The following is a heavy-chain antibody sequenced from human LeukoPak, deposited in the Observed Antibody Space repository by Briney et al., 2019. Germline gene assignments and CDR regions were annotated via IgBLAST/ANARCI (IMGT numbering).Heavy chain of an antibody. CDR2: ISGSGGST. CDR3: AKVGGTYYYDSSGYFYGMDV. D-gene: IGHD3-22*01. V-gene: IGHV3-23*01. J-gene: IGHJ6*02. CDR1: GFTFSSYA. Sequence: GGSLRLSCAASGFTFSSYAMSWVCQAPGKGLEWVSAISGSGGSTYYADSVKGRFTISRDNSKNTLYLQMNSLRAEDTAVYYCAKVGGTYYYDSSGYFYGMDVWGQGTTVTVSS.